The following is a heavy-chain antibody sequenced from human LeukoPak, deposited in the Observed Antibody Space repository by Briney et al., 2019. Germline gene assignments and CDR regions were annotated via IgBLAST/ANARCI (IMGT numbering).Heavy chain of an antibody. Sequence: PSQSLSPTCIVAAGSLSSRCYYWGWIRHPPGKGLEGFGSIYYSRTAYYNPCLKSRVTISVDTSKNQFSLKLSSVNAADTDVYYCARHGIGVVTRPFPFDYWGQGTLVTVSS. J-gene: IGHJ4*02. CDR3: ARHGIGVVTRPFPFDY. CDR1: AGSLSSRCYY. CDR2: IYYSRTA. V-gene: IGHV4-39*01. D-gene: IGHD4-23*01.